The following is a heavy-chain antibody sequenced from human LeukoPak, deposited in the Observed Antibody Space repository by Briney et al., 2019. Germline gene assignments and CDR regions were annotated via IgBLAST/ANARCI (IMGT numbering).Heavy chain of an antibody. CDR3: ARGFTPYYYYYMDV. CDR2: INHSGST. CDR1: GGSFSGYY. V-gene: IGHV4-34*01. J-gene: IGHJ6*03. Sequence: SETLSLTCAVYGGSFSGYYWGWIRQPPGKGLEWIGEINHSGSTNYNPSLKSRVTISVDTSKNQFSLKLSSVTAADTAVYYCARGFTPYYYYYMDVWGKGTTVTVSS.